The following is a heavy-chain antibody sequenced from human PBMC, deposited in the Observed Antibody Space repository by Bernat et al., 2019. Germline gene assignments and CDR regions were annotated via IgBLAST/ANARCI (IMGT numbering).Heavy chain of an antibody. CDR2: IRSKAYGGTK. V-gene: IGHV3-49*04. CDR3: TRAVSSGWYGVIDY. D-gene: IGHD6-19*01. Sequence: EVQLLESGGGLGQPGQSLRLSCTASGSGFTFGDYAMSWVRQAPGKGLEWVGFIRSKAYGGTKEYAASVRGRFSISRDDSKSIAYLQMNSLKTEDTAVYYCTRAVSSGWYGVIDYWGQGTLVTVSS. J-gene: IGHJ4*02. CDR1: GSGFTFGDYA.